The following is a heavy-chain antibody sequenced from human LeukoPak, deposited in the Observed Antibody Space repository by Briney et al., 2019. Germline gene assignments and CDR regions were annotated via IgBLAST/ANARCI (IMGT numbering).Heavy chain of an antibody. CDR1: GGSISSYY. Sequence: PSETLSLTCTVSGGSISSYYWSWLRQPPGKGLEWIGYIYYSGSTNYNPSLKSRVTISVDTSKNQFSLKLSSVTAADTAVYYCARDGGPFDPWGQGTLVTVSS. J-gene: IGHJ5*02. CDR2: IYYSGST. V-gene: IGHV4-59*01. CDR3: ARDGGPFDP. D-gene: IGHD3-16*01.